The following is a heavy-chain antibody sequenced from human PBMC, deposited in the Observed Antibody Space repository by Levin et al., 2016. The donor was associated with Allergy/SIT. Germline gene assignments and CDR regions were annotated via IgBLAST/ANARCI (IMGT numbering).Heavy chain of an antibody. D-gene: IGHD3-3*01. CDR3: AKGNDLVTIFGVETRRPHWFDP. J-gene: IGHJ5*02. V-gene: IGHV3-23*01. CDR2: ISGSGGST. CDR1: GFTFSSYA. Sequence: GGSLRLSCAASGFTFSSYAMSWVRQAPGKGLEWVSAISGSGGSTYYADSVKGRFTISRDNSKNTLYLQMNSLRAEDTAVYYCAKGNDLVTIFGVETRRPHWFDPWGQGTLVTVSS.